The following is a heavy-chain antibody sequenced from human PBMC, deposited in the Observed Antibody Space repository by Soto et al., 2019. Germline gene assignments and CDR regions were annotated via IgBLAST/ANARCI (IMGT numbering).Heavy chain of an antibody. CDR1: GGSISSYY. D-gene: IGHD3-22*01. V-gene: IGHV4-59*01. J-gene: IGHJ6*02. Sequence: SETLSLTCTVSGGSISSYYWSWIRQPPGKGLKWIRYIYYSGSTNYNPSIKSRVTISVDTSKNQFSLKLSSVTAADTAVYYCARESYYYDSSGFSFDYYYGMDVWGQGTTVTVSS. CDR3: ARESYYYDSSGFSFDYYYGMDV. CDR2: IYYSGST.